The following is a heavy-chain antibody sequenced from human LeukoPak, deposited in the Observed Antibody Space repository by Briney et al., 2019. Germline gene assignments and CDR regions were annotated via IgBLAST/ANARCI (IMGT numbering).Heavy chain of an antibody. Sequence: SVKVSCKASGGTFSSYAISWVRQAPGQGLEWMGGIIPIFGTANYAQKFQGRVTITTDESTSTAYMELSSLRSEDTAVYYRARDLRREPQGAMDVWGKGTTVTVSS. D-gene: IGHD1-26*01. V-gene: IGHV1-69*05. CDR1: GGTFSSYA. CDR2: IIPIFGTA. J-gene: IGHJ6*03. CDR3: ARDLRREPQGAMDV.